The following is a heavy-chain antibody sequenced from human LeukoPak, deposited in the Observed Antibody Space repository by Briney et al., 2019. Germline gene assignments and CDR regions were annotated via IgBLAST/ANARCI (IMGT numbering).Heavy chain of an antibody. CDR2: YPGGSDT. Sequence: GESLKISCKGSGYSFTNYWIGWVRQMPGKGLEWMGVYPGGSDTRYSPSFQGQVTISADKSISTAYLQWSSLKASDTAMYYCARLDDYWGQGTLVTVSS. J-gene: IGHJ4*02. CDR3: ARLDDY. CDR1: GYSFTNYW. D-gene: IGHD3/OR15-3a*01. V-gene: IGHV5-51*01.